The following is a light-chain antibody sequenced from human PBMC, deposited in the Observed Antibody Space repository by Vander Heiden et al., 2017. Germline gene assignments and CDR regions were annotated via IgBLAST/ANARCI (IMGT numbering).Light chain of an antibody. Sequence: DIQLTPPPSSVSASVGDRVTITCRASQGVSRWIAWYQQKPGKAPKLLVYDASSLQSGVPSRFRGSGSGTEFTLTISSLQPDDFATYYCQQYDSYWWTFGQGTQVEI. J-gene: IGKJ1*01. CDR2: DAS. V-gene: IGKV1-5*01. CDR1: QGVSRW. CDR3: QQYDSYWWT.